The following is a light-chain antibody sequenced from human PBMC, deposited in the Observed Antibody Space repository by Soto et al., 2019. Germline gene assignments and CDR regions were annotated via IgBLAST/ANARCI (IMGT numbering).Light chain of an antibody. CDR3: MQATHFPRT. Sequence: DVLMTQSPLSLPVNLGQPASISGRSGQIPVYSDGNTYLNWFQQRPGQSPRRLIYKISNRFSGVPDRFSGSGAGTDFTLKISGVEAEDVGVYYCMQATHFPRTFGQGTKVDI. J-gene: IGKJ1*01. V-gene: IGKV2-30*01. CDR1: QIPVYSDGNTY. CDR2: KIS.